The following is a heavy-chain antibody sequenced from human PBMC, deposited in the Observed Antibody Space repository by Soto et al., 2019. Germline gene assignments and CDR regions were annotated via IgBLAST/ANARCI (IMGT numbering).Heavy chain of an antibody. Sequence: SVKVSCKASGFTFSSSGIHWVRQARGQRLEWIGWIVVGSGNTNYAQKFQERVTITRDVSTNTAYMELTSLRSEDTAVYYCAADLAPTDTENWFEPWG. CDR1: GFTFSSSG. CDR3: AADLAPTDTENWFEP. D-gene: IGHD1-1*01. CDR2: IVVGSGNT. V-gene: IGHV1-58*02. J-gene: IGHJ5*02.